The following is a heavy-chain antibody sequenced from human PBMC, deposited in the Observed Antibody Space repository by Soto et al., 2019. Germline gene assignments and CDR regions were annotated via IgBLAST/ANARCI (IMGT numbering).Heavy chain of an antibody. CDR3: ASSYGDLYYYYYGMDV. CDR2: IYSGGST. D-gene: IGHD4-17*01. V-gene: IGHV3-53*01. Sequence: GGSLRLSCAASGSTVSSNYMSWVRQAPGKGLEWVSVIYSGGSTYYADSVKGRFTISRDNSKNTLYLQMNSLRAEDTAVYYCASSYGDLYYYYYGMDVWGQGTTVTVSS. J-gene: IGHJ6*02. CDR1: GSTVSSNY.